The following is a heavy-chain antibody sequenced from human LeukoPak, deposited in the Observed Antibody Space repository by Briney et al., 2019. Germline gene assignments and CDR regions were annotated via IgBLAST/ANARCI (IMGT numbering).Heavy chain of an antibody. CDR1: GFTFSSYA. J-gene: IGHJ6*03. CDR2: ISGSGFST. CDR3: AKGATYGYDYYYYMDV. V-gene: IGHV3-23*01. Sequence: GGSLRLSCAASGFTFSSYAMSWVRQAPGKGLESVSDISGSGFSTYHADSVKGRFTISRDNSKNTLYVQMSSLRAEDTAVYYCAKGATYGYDYYYYMDVWGKGTKVTVSS. D-gene: IGHD3-10*01.